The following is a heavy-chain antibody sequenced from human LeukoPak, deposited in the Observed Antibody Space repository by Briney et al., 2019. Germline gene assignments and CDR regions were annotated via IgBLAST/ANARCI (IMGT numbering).Heavy chain of an antibody. CDR3: ATRTTIFGVVIMRGPFDY. CDR1: GYTLAELS. CDR2: FDPEDGET. Sequence: GASVKVSCKVSGYTLAELSMHWVRQAPGKGLEWMGGFDPEDGETIYAQKFQGRVTMTEDTSTDTAYMELSSLRSEDTAVYYCATRTTIFGVVIMRGPFDYWGQGTLVTVSS. V-gene: IGHV1-24*01. D-gene: IGHD3-3*01. J-gene: IGHJ4*02.